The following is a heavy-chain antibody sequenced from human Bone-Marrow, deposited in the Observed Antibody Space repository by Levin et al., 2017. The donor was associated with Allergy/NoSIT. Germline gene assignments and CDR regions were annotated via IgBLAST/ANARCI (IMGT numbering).Heavy chain of an antibody. CDR3: ARHDSGGWSERTNWFDP. CDR2: VHYRGTT. J-gene: IGHJ5*02. V-gene: IGHV4-39*01. Sequence: NSSETLSLNCSVSGGSLMSVSYFWAWIRQSPGKGLEWIGSVHYRGTTYYNPSLQSRVTFSVDTSKHEFSLKLTSVTAADTAVYYCARHDSGGWSERTNWFDPWGQGTLVTVSS. D-gene: IGHD6-19*01. CDR1: GGSLMSVSYF.